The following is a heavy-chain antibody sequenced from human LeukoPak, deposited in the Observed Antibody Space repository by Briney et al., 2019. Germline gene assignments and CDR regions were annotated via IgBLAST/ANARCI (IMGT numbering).Heavy chain of an antibody. J-gene: IGHJ4*02. CDR3: ASNRGVGDY. CDR1: GFTFSSYE. CDR2: VSDSGSTI. Sequence: PGGSLRLSCAASGFTFSSYEMNWVRQAPGKGLEWVSYVSDSGSTIYYADSVKGRFTISRDNAKNSLYLQMNSLRAEDTVVYYCASNRGVGDYWGQGTLVTVSS. V-gene: IGHV3-48*03. D-gene: IGHD3-10*01.